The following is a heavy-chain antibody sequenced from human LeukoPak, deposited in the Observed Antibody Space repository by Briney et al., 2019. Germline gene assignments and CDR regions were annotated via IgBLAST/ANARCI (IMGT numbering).Heavy chain of an antibody. Sequence: PSETLSLTCTVSGGSISSYYWSWIRQPPGKGLEWIGYIYYSVGNNYNPSLKSRVTISVETSKNQFSRKLSSVTAADTAVYYCARVGLVDYYYYAMDVWGQGTTVTVSS. CDR2: IYYSVGN. CDR1: GGSISSYY. V-gene: IGHV4-59*01. CDR3: ARVGLVDYYYYAMDV. J-gene: IGHJ6*02. D-gene: IGHD1-26*01.